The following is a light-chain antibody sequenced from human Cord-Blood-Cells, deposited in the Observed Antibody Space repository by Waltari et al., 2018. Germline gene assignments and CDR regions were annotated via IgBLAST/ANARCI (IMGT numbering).Light chain of an antibody. J-gene: IGKJ5*01. CDR2: DAS. Sequence: DIQMTKSPSSLSASVGDRVTITCQASQDISNYLNWYQQKTGKAPKLLIYDASNLETGVPSRLLVHPSSPPVPVPLLLLLPSFLAPSSCPLYDNLPPLITFGQGTRLEIK. CDR3: PLYDNLPPLIT. CDR1: QDISNY. V-gene: IGKV1-33*01.